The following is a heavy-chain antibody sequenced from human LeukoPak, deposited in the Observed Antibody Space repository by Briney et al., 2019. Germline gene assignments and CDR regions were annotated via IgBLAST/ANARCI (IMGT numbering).Heavy chain of an antibody. CDR1: GYTFTGYY. V-gene: IGHV1-2*02. J-gene: IGHJ4*02. Sequence: GASVKVSCKASGYTFTGYYLHWVRQAPGQGLEWMGWINPNSGGTNSAQKFQGRVTMTRDTSISTAYMELSRLTSDDTAVYYCARDPAPYGDYAADYWGQGTLVTVPS. CDR2: INPNSGGT. D-gene: IGHD4-17*01. CDR3: ARDPAPYGDYAADY.